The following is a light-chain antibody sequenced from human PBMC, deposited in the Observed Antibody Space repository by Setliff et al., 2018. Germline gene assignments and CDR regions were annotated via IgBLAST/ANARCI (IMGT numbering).Light chain of an antibody. J-gene: IGLJ1*01. V-gene: IGLV2-14*03. CDR2: DVS. CDR1: SSDVGGYNY. CDR3: SSYAGSSTLYV. Sequence: QSALTQPASVSGSPGQSITISCTGTSSDVGGYNYVSWYQQHTGKAPKLMIYDVSNRPSGVSNRFSGSKSANTASLTISGLQAEGEADYYCSSYAGSSTLYVFGTGTKVTVL.